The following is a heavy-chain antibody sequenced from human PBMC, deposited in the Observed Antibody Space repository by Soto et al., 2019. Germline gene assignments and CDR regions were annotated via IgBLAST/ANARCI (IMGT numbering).Heavy chain of an antibody. V-gene: IGHV3-7*03. CDR2: IKQDGSEK. J-gene: IGHJ1*01. Sequence: GGSLRLSCAASGFTFSSYWMSWVRQAPGKGLEWVANIKQDGSEKYYVDSVKGRFTISRDNAKNSLYLQMNSLRAEDTAVYYCARVGWSYRAEYFQHWGQGTLVTVSS. CDR1: GFTFSSYW. CDR3: ARVGWSYRAEYFQH. D-gene: IGHD1-26*01.